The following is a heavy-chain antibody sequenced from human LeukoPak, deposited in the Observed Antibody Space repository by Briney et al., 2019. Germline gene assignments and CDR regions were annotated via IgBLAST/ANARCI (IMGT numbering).Heavy chain of an antibody. CDR1: GGSISSSGSY. CDR2: VYYSGNT. V-gene: IGHV4-39*07. CDR3: ARVMAARREDLNWFDP. D-gene: IGHD6-6*01. J-gene: IGHJ5*02. Sequence: SETLSLTCTVSGGSISSSGSYWGWIRQPPGKGLEWIGSVYYSGNTYNPSLKSQVTISVDTSKNQVSLNLTSVTAADTAIYYCARVMAARREDLNWFDPWGQGTLVTVSP.